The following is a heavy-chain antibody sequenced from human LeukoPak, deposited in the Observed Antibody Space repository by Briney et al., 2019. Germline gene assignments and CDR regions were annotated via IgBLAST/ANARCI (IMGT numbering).Heavy chain of an antibody. CDR1: GFXVSRYY. V-gene: IGHV3-66*01. Sequence: GGSLRLSCAVSGFXVSRYYMSWVRQAPGKGLEWVSIIYSGDNTYYSDSVKGRFTISRDNSKNTLFLQMNSLRAEDTAVYYCARDRGSGYDPGYFDYWGQGTLVTVSS. D-gene: IGHD5-12*01. CDR3: ARDRGSGYDPGYFDY. J-gene: IGHJ4*02. CDR2: IYSGDNT.